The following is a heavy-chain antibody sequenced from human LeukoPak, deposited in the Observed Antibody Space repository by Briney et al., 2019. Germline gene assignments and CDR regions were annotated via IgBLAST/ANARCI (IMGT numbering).Heavy chain of an antibody. CDR3: ARDRGYCSGGSCYSIDWFDP. CDR1: VASISSYY. CDR2: IYYSGTS. D-gene: IGHD2-15*01. J-gene: IGHJ5*02. V-gene: IGHV4-59*01. Sequence: SETLSLTCSVSVASISSYYWTWIRQPPGKGLDWIGYIYYSGTSNYNPSLKSRVTISVDTSKNQFSLKLSSVTAADTAVYYCARDRGYCSGGSCYSIDWFDPWGQGTLVTVSS.